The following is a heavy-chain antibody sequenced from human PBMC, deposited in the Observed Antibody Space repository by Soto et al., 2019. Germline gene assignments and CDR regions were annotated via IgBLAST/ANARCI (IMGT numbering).Heavy chain of an antibody. CDR1: GGSFSSYY. J-gene: IGHJ4*02. D-gene: IGHD5-18*01. CDR2: INHRGST. Sequence: QVQLQQWGAGLLKPSETLSLTCAVYGGSFSSYYWSWIRQPPGKGLEWIGEINHRGSTNCNPSLKSRFTISVDTPKNQCSLKLSSVTAADTAVYYCARASNKRGNSYGPDFWDQGTRVTVSS. CDR3: ARASNKRGNSYGPDF. V-gene: IGHV4-34*01.